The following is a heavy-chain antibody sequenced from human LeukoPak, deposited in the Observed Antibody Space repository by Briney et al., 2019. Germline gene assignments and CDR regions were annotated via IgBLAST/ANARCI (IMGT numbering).Heavy chain of an antibody. D-gene: IGHD3-22*01. Sequence: PSETLSLTCAVYGGSFSGYYWSWIRQPPGKGLEWIGEINHSGSTNYNPSLKSRVTISVDTSKNQFSLKLSSVTAADTAVYYCARANYDSSGYRASYYYYYGMDVWGQGTTVTVSS. J-gene: IGHJ6*02. CDR2: INHSGST. V-gene: IGHV4-34*01. CDR3: ARANYDSSGYRASYYYYYGMDV. CDR1: GGSFSGYY.